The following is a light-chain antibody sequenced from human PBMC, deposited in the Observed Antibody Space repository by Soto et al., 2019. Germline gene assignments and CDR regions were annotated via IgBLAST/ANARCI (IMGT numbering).Light chain of an antibody. J-gene: IGKJ2*01. CDR2: LNS. Sequence: EIVMTQSPLSLPVTPGEPASISCRSSESLLQSDGNNCLEWYVQKPGQSPQLLIFLNSHRASGVPDRFSVSGSGTDFTLKISRVEAEDVGVYYCMQTRQSPQTFGPGTKLEIK. V-gene: IGKV2-28*01. CDR3: MQTRQSPQT. CDR1: ESLLQSDGNNC.